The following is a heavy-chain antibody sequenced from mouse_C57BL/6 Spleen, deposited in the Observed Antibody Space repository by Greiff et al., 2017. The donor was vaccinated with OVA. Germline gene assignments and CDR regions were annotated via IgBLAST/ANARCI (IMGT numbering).Heavy chain of an antibody. D-gene: IGHD1-1*01. Sequence: QVQLQQPGAELVKPGASVKMSCKASGYTFTSYWITWVKQRPGQGLEWIGDIYPGSGSTNSNEKFKSKATLTVDTSSSTAYMQLSSLTSEDSAVYYCARTLHYYGSSYDAMDYWGQGTSVTVSS. V-gene: IGHV1-55*01. CDR1: GYTFTSYW. CDR2: IYPGSGST. J-gene: IGHJ4*01. CDR3: ARTLHYYGSSYDAMDY.